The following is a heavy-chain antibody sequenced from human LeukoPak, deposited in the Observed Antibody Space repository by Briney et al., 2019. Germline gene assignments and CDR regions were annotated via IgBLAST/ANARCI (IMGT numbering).Heavy chain of an antibody. CDR2: INHNGNVN. V-gene: IGHV3-7*01. CDR3: ARGFWTGVEY. J-gene: IGHJ4*02. CDR1: GFTFSSYW. D-gene: IGHD3/OR15-3a*01. Sequence: GGSLRLSCAASGFTFSSYWMNWARQAPGKGLEWVASINHNGNVNYYVDSVKGRFTISRDNAKNTLYLQMNSLRAEDTAVYYCARGFWTGVEYWGQGALVIVSS.